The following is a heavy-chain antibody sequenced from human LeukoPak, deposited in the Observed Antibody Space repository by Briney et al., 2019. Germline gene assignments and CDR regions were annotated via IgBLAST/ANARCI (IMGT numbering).Heavy chain of an antibody. V-gene: IGHV3-30*02. CDR1: GFIFSNYG. Sequence: GGSLRLSCAASGFIFSNYGMHWVRQAPGKGLEWVTFIRYDGSNKYYADSVKGRFTLSRDNSKNTLYLQMNSLRAEDTAVYYCARDSPIAAAAYAFDIWGQGTMVTVSS. CDR2: IRYDGSNK. J-gene: IGHJ3*02. D-gene: IGHD6-13*01. CDR3: ARDSPIAAAAYAFDI.